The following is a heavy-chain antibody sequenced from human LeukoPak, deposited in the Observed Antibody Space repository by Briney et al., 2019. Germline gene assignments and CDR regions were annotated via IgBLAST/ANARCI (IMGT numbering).Heavy chain of an antibody. D-gene: IGHD4-11*01. Sequence: ASVKVSCKASGYTFTSYGISWVRQAPGQGLEWMGWISAYNGNTNYAQKLQGRVTMTTDTSTSTAYMELRSLGSDDTAVYYCARDRLLFSVYSNPRFDYWGQGTLVTVSS. J-gene: IGHJ4*02. CDR3: ARDRLLFSVYSNPRFDY. V-gene: IGHV1-18*01. CDR2: ISAYNGNT. CDR1: GYTFTSYG.